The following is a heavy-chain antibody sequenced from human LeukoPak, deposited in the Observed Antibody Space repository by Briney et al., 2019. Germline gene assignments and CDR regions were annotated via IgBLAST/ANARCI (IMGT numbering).Heavy chain of an antibody. V-gene: IGHV4-39*01. CDR1: GGSVSSSSYY. J-gene: IGHJ3*02. CDR3: AGHGYYYDSSGYYYGDAFDI. Sequence: PSETLSLTCTVSGGSVSSSSYYWGWIRQPPGKGLEWIGSIYYSGSTYYNPSLKSRVTISVDTSKNQFSLKLSSVTAADTAVYYCAGHGYYYDSSGYYYGDAFDIWGQGTMVTVSS. D-gene: IGHD3-22*01. CDR2: IYYSGST.